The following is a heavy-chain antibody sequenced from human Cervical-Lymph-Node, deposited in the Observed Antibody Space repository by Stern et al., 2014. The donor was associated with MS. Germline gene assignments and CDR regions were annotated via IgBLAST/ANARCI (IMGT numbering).Heavy chain of an antibody. CDR1: GGTFNTNV. J-gene: IGHJ4*02. CDR2: IIPIFGTA. CDR3: ARAAYSTSSYNY. D-gene: IGHD6-6*01. V-gene: IGHV1-69*01. Sequence: VQLVESGAEVKKPGSSVKVSCKASGGTFNTNVISWVRQAPGQGLEWMGGIIPIFGTALYAQKFQGRFTITANESTRAVYMELSSLRSEDPAVYYCARAAYSTSSYNYWGQGTLVIVSS.